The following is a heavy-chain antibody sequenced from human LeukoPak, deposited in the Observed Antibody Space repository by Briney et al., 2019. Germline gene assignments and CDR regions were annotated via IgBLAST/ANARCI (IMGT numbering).Heavy chain of an antibody. J-gene: IGHJ3*02. Sequence: ASVKVSCRASGYTFTAYSMHWVRQAHGQGPEWMGWINPNSGGTNYAQKFQGRVTMTRDTSITTAYMELSRLRSDDTAVYYCARDLDYYGSGSFFNIWGQGTMVTVSS. CDR2: INPNSGGT. CDR3: ARDLDYYGSGSFFNI. D-gene: IGHD3-10*01. CDR1: GYTFTAYS. V-gene: IGHV1-2*02.